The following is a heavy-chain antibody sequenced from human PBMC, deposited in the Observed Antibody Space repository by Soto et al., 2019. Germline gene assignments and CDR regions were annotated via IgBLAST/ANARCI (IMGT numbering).Heavy chain of an antibody. J-gene: IGHJ5*02. CDR2: IYYSGST. CDR1: GGSISSYY. Sequence: SETLSLTCTVSGGSISSYYWSWIRQPPWKGLEWIGYIYYSGSTNYTPSLKSRVTISVDTSKNQFSLKLSSVTAADTAVYYCARDSGYNYGSFRWFDPWGQGTLVTVSS. CDR3: ARDSGYNYGSFRWFDP. D-gene: IGHD5-18*01. V-gene: IGHV4-59*01.